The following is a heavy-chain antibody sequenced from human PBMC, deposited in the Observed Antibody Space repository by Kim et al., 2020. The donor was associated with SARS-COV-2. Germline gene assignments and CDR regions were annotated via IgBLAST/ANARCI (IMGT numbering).Heavy chain of an antibody. D-gene: IGHD6-13*01. Sequence: GGSLRLSCTASGFTFGDYAMSWFRQAPGKGLEWVGFIRSKAYGGTTEYAASVKGRFTISRDDSKSIAYLQMNSLKTEDTAVYYCTRVAEDSSSWYGLDWFDPWGQGTLVTVSS. V-gene: IGHV3-49*03. CDR2: IRSKAYGGTT. J-gene: IGHJ5*02. CDR1: GFTFGDYA. CDR3: TRVAEDSSSWYGLDWFDP.